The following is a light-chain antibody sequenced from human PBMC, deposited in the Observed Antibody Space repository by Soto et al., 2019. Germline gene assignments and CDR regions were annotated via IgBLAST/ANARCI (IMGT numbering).Light chain of an antibody. CDR3: QQLNSFPLT. Sequence: DIQLTQSPSFLSASIGDRVTITCRASQDFSSYLAWYQQKPGKAPNLLIYVASTLQSGVPSRFSGSGSVTEFTLTISSVQPEDFATYYCQQLNSFPLTFGGGTKVASK. V-gene: IGKV1-9*01. J-gene: IGKJ4*01. CDR1: QDFSSY. CDR2: VAS.